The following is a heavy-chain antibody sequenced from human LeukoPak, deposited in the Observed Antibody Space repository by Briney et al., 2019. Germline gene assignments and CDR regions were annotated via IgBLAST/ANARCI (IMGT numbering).Heavy chain of an antibody. Sequence: SVKVSCKASGGTFSSYAISWVRQAPGQGLEWMGGITPIFGTANYAQKFQGRVTITADKSTSTAYMELSSLRSEDTAVYYCARDQTYYGSGSDAFDIWGQGTMVTVSS. CDR2: ITPIFGTA. V-gene: IGHV1-69*06. J-gene: IGHJ3*02. CDR3: ARDQTYYGSGSDAFDI. CDR1: GGTFSSYA. D-gene: IGHD3-10*01.